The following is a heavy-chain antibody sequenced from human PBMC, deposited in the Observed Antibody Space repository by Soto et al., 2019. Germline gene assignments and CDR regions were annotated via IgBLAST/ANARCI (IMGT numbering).Heavy chain of an antibody. CDR2: ITAYDGNT. D-gene: IGHD1-26*01. Sequence: ASVKVSCKASGYTFTSYGISWVRQAPGQGLEWMGWITAYDGNTNYAQKLQGRVTMTTDTSTSTAYMELRSLRSDDTAVYYCACNSGSYSRPRYWGQGTLVTVSS. J-gene: IGHJ4*02. V-gene: IGHV1-18*01. CDR3: ACNSGSYSRPRY. CDR1: GYTFTSYG.